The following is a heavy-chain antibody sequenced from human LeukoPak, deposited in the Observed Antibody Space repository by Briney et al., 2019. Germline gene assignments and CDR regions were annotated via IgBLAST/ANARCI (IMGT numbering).Heavy chain of an antibody. CDR3: AQAPITTLRGGDY. V-gene: IGHV3-66*01. CDR2: IYSGGST. D-gene: IGHD2-2*02. CDR1: GFTVSSSY. J-gene: IGHJ4*02. Sequence: GGSLRLSCAASGFTVSSSYMSWVRQAPGKGLEWVSVIYSGGSTYYADSVKGRFTISRDNSKNTLYLQMNSLRAEDTAVYYCAQAPITTLRGGDYWGQGTLVTVSS.